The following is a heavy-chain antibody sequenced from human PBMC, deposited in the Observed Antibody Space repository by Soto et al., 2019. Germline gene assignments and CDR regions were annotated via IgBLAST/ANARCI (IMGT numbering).Heavy chain of an antibody. V-gene: IGHV4-31*03. CDR2: IYYSVST. Sequence: QVQLQESGPGLVKPSQTLSLTCTVSGGSISSGGYYWSWIRQHPGKGLEWIGYIYYSVSTYYNPSLKSRVTISVDTSKNQFSLKLSSVTAADTAVYYCAIVCGGDCHNGMDVWGQGTTVTVSS. CDR1: GGSISSGGYY. J-gene: IGHJ6*02. D-gene: IGHD2-21*02. CDR3: AIVCGGDCHNGMDV.